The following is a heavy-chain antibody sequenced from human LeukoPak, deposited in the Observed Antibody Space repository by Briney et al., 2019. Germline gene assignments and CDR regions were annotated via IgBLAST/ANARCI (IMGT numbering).Heavy chain of an antibody. V-gene: IGHV3-21*01. D-gene: IGHD4-17*01. CDR3: ARDYGDYYFDY. CDR2: ISSTGFYK. J-gene: IGHJ4*02. Sequence: GGSLRLSCAASGFTFGSYGMNWVRQAPGRGLEWVASISSTGFYKYYADSVKGRFTISRDNPKTSLYLQMNSLRGEDSGVYYCARDYGDYYFDYWGQGTLVSVSS. CDR1: GFTFGSYG.